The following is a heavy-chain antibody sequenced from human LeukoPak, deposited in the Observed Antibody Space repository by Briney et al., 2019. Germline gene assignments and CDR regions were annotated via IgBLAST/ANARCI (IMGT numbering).Heavy chain of an antibody. V-gene: IGHV3-48*01. CDR1: GFTFSSYS. CDR2: ISSSSSTI. D-gene: IGHD1-7*01. CDR3: AREDRVWNYRWAFDY. J-gene: IGHJ4*02. Sequence: PGGTLRLSCAASGFTFSSYSMNCVRQAPGKGLEWVSYISSSSSTIYYADSVKGRFTISRDNAKNSLYLQMNSLRAEDTAVYYCAREDRVWNYRWAFDYWGQGTLVTVSS.